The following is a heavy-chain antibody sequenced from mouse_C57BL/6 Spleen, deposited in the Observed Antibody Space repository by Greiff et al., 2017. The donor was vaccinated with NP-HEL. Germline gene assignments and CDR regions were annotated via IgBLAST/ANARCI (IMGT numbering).Heavy chain of an antibody. CDR2: ISYDGSN. CDR3: ARDPYGTPFAY. CDR1: GYSITSGYY. J-gene: IGHJ3*01. D-gene: IGHD1-1*01. V-gene: IGHV3-6*01. Sequence: DVQLQESGPGLVKPSQSLSLTCSVTGYSITSGYYWNWIRQFPGNKLEWMGYISYDGSNNYNPSLKNRISITRDTSKNQFFLKLNSVTTEDTATYYCARDPYGTPFAYWGQGTLVTVSA.